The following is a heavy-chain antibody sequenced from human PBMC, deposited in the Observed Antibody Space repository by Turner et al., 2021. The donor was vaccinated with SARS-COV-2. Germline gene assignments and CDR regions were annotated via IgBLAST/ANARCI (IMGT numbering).Heavy chain of an antibody. CDR3: AKRGSCSNNKCYLDY. CDR1: GFSFKTYG. J-gene: IGHJ4*02. V-gene: IGHV3-30*18. CDR2: IAFDGSNK. D-gene: IGHD2-2*01. Sequence: QVQLVESGGGWVQPGISWGLPGQAPGFSFKTYGMHWVRQAPGKGLEWVALIAFDGSNKVYADSVKGRFTISRDNSKNTLYLQMNSLRAEDTAVYYCAKRGSCSNNKCYLDYWGQGILVTVSS.